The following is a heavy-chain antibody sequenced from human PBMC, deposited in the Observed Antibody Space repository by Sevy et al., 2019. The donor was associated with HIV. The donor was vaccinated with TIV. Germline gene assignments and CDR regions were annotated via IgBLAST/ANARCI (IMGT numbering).Heavy chain of an antibody. D-gene: IGHD2-2*01. V-gene: IGHV6-1*01. Sequence: SQTLSLTCAISGDSVSSNSAAWNWIRQSPSRGLEWLGRTYYRSKWYNDYAVSVKSRITINPETSKNQFSLHLNSVTPEDTAVYYCARNPPYCSSTSCHFDYWGQGTLVTVSS. CDR3: ARNPPYCSSTSCHFDY. CDR1: GDSVSSNSAA. CDR2: TYYRSKWYN. J-gene: IGHJ4*02.